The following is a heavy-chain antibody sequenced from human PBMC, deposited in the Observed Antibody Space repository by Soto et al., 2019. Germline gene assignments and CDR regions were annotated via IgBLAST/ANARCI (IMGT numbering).Heavy chain of an antibody. J-gene: IGHJ3*02. CDR1: GGTFNVYT. V-gene: IGHV1-69*02. Sequence: QVQLVQSGAEVKKPGSSVKVSCKASGGTFNVYTIIWVRQAPGQGLEWMGRIIPILAITNYAQRFQGRVTITAATSTSTAYMELSSLTSEDTAVYYCALGSWSGETFDIWGQGTLVTVSS. CDR3: ALGSWSGETFDI. CDR2: IIPILAIT. D-gene: IGHD6-13*01.